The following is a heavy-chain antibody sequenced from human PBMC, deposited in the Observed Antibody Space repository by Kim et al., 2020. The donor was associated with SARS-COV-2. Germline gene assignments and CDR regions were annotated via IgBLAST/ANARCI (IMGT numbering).Heavy chain of an antibody. CDR2: IKQDGSEK. CDR1: GFTFSSYW. D-gene: IGHD2-2*01. Sequence: GGSLRLSCAASGFTFSSYWMSWVRQAPGKGLEWVANIKQDGSEKYYVDSVKGRFTISRDNAKNSLYLQMNSLRAEDTAVYYCARVSVPAAIQPAEALYYYGMDVWGQGTTVTVSS. J-gene: IGHJ6*02. V-gene: IGHV3-7*01. CDR3: ARVSVPAAIQPAEALYYYGMDV.